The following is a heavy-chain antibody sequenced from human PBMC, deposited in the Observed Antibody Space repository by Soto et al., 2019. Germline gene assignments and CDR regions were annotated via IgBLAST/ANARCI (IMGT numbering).Heavy chain of an antibody. CDR2: ISSHGTSI. CDR1: GFNFSPYS. J-gene: IGHJ6*03. Sequence: PGGSLRLSCAASGFNFSPYSMDWVRQAPGKGLEWVSYISSHGTSIYYAESVKGRFTVSRDNVKNSLFLQMNSLRADDTAVYYCARDLVQLRSPRTDYYLDLWGKGTTVTVSS. CDR3: ARDLVQLRSPRTDYYLDL. V-gene: IGHV3-48*01. D-gene: IGHD2-2*01.